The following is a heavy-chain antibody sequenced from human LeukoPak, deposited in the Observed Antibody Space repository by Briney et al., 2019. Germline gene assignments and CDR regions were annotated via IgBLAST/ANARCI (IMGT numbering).Heavy chain of an antibody. V-gene: IGHV4-4*07. CDR3: ARTRRSGYSYGLNFDY. J-gene: IGHJ4*02. CDR1: GGSISSYY. CDR2: IYTSGTT. D-gene: IGHD5-18*01. Sequence: PSETLSLTCTVSGGSISSYYWSWIRQPAGKGLEWIGRIYTSGTTHYNPPLKSRVTMSVDTSKNQFSLKLSSVTAADTAVYYCARTRRSGYSYGLNFDYWGQGTLVTVSS.